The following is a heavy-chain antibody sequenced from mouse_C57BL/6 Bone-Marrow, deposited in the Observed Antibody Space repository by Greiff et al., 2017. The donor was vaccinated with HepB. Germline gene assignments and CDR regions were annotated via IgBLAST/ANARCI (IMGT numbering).Heavy chain of an antibody. CDR2: INPSSGYT. CDR3: ARFGNTWFAY. CDR1: GYTFTSYT. V-gene: IGHV1-4*01. J-gene: IGHJ3*01. D-gene: IGHD2-1*01. Sequence: VQLQQSGAELARPGASVKMSCKASGYTFTSYTMHWVKQRPGQGLEWIGYINPSSGYTKYNQKFKDKATLTADKSSSTAYMQLSSLTSEDSAVYYCARFGNTWFAYWGQGTMVTVSA.